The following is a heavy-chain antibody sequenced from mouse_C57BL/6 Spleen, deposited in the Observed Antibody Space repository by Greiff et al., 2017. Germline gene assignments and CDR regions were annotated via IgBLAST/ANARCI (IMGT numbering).Heavy chain of an antibody. D-gene: IGHD2-1*01. CDR2: IDPSDSYT. CDR1: GYTFTSYW. CDR3: ARRGVYYGNYYALDY. Sequence: QVQLQQPGAELVMPGASVKLSCKASGYTFTSYWMHWVKQRPGQGLEWIGEIDPSDSYTNYNQKFKGKSTLTVDKSSSTAYMQLSRLTSEDSAVYYCARRGVYYGNYYALDYWGQGTSVTVSS. V-gene: IGHV1-69*01. J-gene: IGHJ4*01.